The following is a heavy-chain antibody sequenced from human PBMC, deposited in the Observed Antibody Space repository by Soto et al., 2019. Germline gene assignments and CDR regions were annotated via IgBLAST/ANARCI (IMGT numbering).Heavy chain of an antibody. Sequence: GESLKISCAASGFTFSSYSMNWVRQAPGKGLEWVSSISSSSSYIYYADSVKGRFTISRDNAKNSLYLQMNSLRAEDTAVYYCARDPGGIAVLDYWGQGTLVTVSS. CDR2: ISSSSSYI. J-gene: IGHJ4*02. CDR3: ARDPGGIAVLDY. CDR1: GFTFSSYS. D-gene: IGHD6-19*01. V-gene: IGHV3-21*01.